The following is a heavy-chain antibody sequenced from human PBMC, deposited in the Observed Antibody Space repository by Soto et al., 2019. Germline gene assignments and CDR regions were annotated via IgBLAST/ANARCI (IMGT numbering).Heavy chain of an antibody. CDR2: ICRSSTGI. D-gene: IGHD3-10*01. CDR1: GFTFSLYI. CDR3: ARAVTWGLDV. J-gene: IGHJ6*02. V-gene: IGHV3-48*02. Sequence: EVQLVESGGGLVQPGGSLRLSCAASGFTFSLYIMSWVRQAPGKGLEWVSYICRSSTGIHYADSVKGRFTISRDDATNSMHLQMTSLRDGDTAVYYCARAVTWGLDVWCQGTTVSISS.